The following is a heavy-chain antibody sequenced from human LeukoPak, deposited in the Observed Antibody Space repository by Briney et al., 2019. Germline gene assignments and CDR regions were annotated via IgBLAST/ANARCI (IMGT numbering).Heavy chain of an antibody. Sequence: PSETLSLTCTVSGGSISSSSYYWGWIRQPPGKGLEWIGSIYYSGSTYYNPSLKSRVTISVDTSKNQFSRKLSSVTAADTAVYYCARHSRRYNWFDPWGQGTLVTVSS. CDR1: GGSISSSSYY. CDR2: IYYSGST. CDR3: ARHSRRYNWFDP. J-gene: IGHJ5*02. V-gene: IGHV4-39*01.